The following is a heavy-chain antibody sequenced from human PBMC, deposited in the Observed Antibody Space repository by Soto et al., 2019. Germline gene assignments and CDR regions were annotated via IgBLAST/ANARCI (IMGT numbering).Heavy chain of an antibody. CDR2: IYYSGST. Sequence: PSETLSLTCTVSGGSISSSSYYWGWIRQPPGKGLEWIGSIYYSGSTYYNPSLKSRVTISVDTSKNQFSLKLSSVTAADTAVYYCAGRNDYGDYEPFDYWGQGTLVTVSS. J-gene: IGHJ4*02. CDR1: GGSISSSSYY. V-gene: IGHV4-39*01. D-gene: IGHD4-17*01. CDR3: AGRNDYGDYEPFDY.